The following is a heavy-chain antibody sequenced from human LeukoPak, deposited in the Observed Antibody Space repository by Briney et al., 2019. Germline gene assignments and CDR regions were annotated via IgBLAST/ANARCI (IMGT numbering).Heavy chain of an antibody. V-gene: IGHV3-33*01. J-gene: IGHJ4*02. CDR2: IWYDGSNK. CDR3: ARDGLAAAGIFDY. CDR1: GFTFSSYG. Sequence: GGSLRLSCAASGFTFSSYGMHWVRQAPGKGLEWVAVIWYDGSNKYYADSVKGRFTISRDNAKNSLYLQMNSLRAEDTAVYYCARDGLAAAGIFDYWGQGTLVTVSS. D-gene: IGHD6-13*01.